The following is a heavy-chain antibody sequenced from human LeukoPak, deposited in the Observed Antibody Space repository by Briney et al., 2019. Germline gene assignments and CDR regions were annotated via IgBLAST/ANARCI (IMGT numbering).Heavy chain of an antibody. D-gene: IGHD6-19*01. CDR1: GFTFSSYW. Sequence: PGGSLRLSCAASGFTFSSYWMHWVRQAPGKGLVWVSRINTDGSNTNYADSVKGRFTISRDNSKNTLYLQMNSLESEDTAVYYCAKDRWGAVASFDYWGQGTLVTVSS. J-gene: IGHJ4*02. V-gene: IGHV3-74*01. CDR2: INTDGSNT. CDR3: AKDRWGAVASFDY.